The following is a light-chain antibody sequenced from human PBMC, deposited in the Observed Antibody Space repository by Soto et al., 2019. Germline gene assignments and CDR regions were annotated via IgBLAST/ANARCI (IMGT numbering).Light chain of an antibody. CDR1: QSVSSSY. J-gene: IGKJ1*01. CDR3: QQYNYSPWT. Sequence: DILLTHSPVTLSSSLVETATLSCMARQSVSSSYLAWYQQRPGQANRLLIYQTSIRAAGIPARFSASGTGTDFTLTISDLQPEDFAVYYCQQYNYSPWTYGQGTTVDIK. CDR2: QTS. V-gene: IGKV3-20*01.